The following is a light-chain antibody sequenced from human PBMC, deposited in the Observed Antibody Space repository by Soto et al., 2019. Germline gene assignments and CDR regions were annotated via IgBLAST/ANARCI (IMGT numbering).Light chain of an antibody. CDR3: ASYGGNNNFV. J-gene: IGLJ1*01. Sequence: QSALTQPASVSGSPGQSITISCTGTSSDVGGYNYVSWYQQHPGKAPKVMIYEVTKRPSGVPDRFSGSKSGNTASLTVSGLQAEDEADYYCASYGGNNNFVFGSGTKVTVL. CDR2: EVT. V-gene: IGLV2-8*01. CDR1: SSDVGGYNY.